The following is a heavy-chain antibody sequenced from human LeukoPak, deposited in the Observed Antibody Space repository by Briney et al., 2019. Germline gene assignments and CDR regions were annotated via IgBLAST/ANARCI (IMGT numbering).Heavy chain of an antibody. CDR2: INPSGGST. Sequence: ASVTVSCKASGYTFTNYYIHWVRQAPGQGLEWMGIINPSGGSTDYAQKFQGRVTMTRDTSTSTVYMELSSLRSEDTAVYYCAKATWYGGNPSGAFDMWGQGTMVTVSS. CDR1: GYTFTNYY. J-gene: IGHJ3*02. D-gene: IGHD4/OR15-4a*01. CDR3: AKATWYGGNPSGAFDM. V-gene: IGHV1-46*01.